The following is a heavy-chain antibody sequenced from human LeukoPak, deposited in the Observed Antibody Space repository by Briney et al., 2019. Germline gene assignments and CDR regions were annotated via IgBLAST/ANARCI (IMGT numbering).Heavy chain of an antibody. CDR1: GYTFTSYG. Sequence: ASVKVSCKASGYTFTSYGISWVRQAPGQGLEWMGWISAYNGNTNYAQKLQGRVTMTTDTSTSTAYMELRSLRSDDTAVYYCARVPYYDFWSGFYGMDVWGQGTTVTVSS. V-gene: IGHV1-18*01. CDR2: ISAYNGNT. J-gene: IGHJ6*02. D-gene: IGHD3-3*01. CDR3: ARVPYYDFWSGFYGMDV.